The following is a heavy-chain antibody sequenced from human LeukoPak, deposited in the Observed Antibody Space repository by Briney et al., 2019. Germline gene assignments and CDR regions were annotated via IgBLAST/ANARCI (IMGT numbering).Heavy chain of an antibody. V-gene: IGHV4-59*02. CDR3: TKGYYEPFDS. Sequence: SSETLSLTCSVSGAPVTSYYWDWIRQAPGKGLEWIGCISDTGTTYCNPSLKGRLTISLDTAKNQFSLKVRSVTAADSAIYYCTKGYYEPFDSWGQGILVTVSS. J-gene: IGHJ4*02. CDR2: ISDTGTT. CDR1: GAPVTSYY. D-gene: IGHD3-22*01.